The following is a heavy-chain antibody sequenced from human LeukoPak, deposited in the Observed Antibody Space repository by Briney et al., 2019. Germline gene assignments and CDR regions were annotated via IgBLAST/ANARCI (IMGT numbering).Heavy chain of an antibody. CDR3: ARGHLRITIFGVVTPSYFDY. J-gene: IGHJ4*02. CDR1: GYTFTGYY. V-gene: IGHV1-2*02. Sequence: ASVKVSCKASGYTFTGYYMHWVRQAPGQGLEWMGWINPDSGGTNYAQKFQGRVTMTRDTSISTAYMELSRLRSDDTAVYYCARGHLRITIFGVVTPSYFDYWGQGTLVTVSS. D-gene: IGHD3-3*01. CDR2: INPDSGGT.